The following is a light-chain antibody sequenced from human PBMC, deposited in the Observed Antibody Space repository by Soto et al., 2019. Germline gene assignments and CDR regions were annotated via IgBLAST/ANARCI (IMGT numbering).Light chain of an antibody. V-gene: IGKV3-20*01. J-gene: IGKJ4*01. CDR1: QSVSNNY. CDR3: QQYSSSPLT. Sequence: EIVLTQSPGTLSLSPGERATLSCRASQSVSNNYLAWYQQRPGQAPRLLIYGASKRATGIPDKFSGSASGTDFTLTISRLEPEDFAVYYCQQYSSSPLTFGGGTKVDIK. CDR2: GAS.